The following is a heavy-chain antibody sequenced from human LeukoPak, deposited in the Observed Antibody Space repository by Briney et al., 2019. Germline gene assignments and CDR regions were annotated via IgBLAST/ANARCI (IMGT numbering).Heavy chain of an antibody. J-gene: IGHJ4*02. Sequence: GGSLRLSCEASGFTFSSYEMNWVRQAPGKGLEWVSYISSSGETIYYADSTKGRFTVSRDNAKNSLYLQMNSLRAEDTAVYYCATTSIAAAVPGCFDYWGQGTLVSVSS. CDR3: ATTSIAAAVPGCFDY. CDR1: GFTFSSYE. D-gene: IGHD6-13*01. CDR2: ISSSGETI. V-gene: IGHV3-48*03.